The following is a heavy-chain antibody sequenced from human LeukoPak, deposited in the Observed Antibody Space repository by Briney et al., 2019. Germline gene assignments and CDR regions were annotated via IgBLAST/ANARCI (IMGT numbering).Heavy chain of an antibody. J-gene: IGHJ3*02. CDR1: GFTFSSYA. Sequence: QSGGSLRLSCAASGFTFSSYAMSWVRQAPGKGLEWVSAISGSGGSTYYADSVKGRFTISRDNSKNTLYLQMNSLRAEDTAVYYREYSGSYDDAFDIWGQGTMVTVSS. V-gene: IGHV3-23*01. CDR2: ISGSGGST. CDR3: EYSGSYDDAFDI. D-gene: IGHD1-26*01.